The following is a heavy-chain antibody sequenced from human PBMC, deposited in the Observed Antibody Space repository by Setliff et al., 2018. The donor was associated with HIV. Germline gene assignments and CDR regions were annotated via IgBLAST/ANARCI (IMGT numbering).Heavy chain of an antibody. Sequence: PSETLSLTCAVSGGSISSDNWWTWVRQPPGKGLEWIGEIYHSEYTNYNASLKSRVSMSVDKSKNQFSLKLTSVTAADTAVYYCAREGLLVTSVGGAFWYHGMDVWGQGTTVTVSS. V-gene: IGHV4-4*02. D-gene: IGHD2-15*01. CDR1: GGSISSDNW. J-gene: IGHJ6*02. CDR2: IYHSEYT. CDR3: AREGLLVTSVGGAFWYHGMDV.